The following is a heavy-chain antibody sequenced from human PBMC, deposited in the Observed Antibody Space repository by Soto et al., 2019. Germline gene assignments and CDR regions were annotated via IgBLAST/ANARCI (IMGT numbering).Heavy chain of an antibody. J-gene: IGHJ6*02. CDR2: ISYDGSNK. D-gene: IGHD2-2*01. CDR3: ARGPPQLLRHYYGMDV. Sequence: GGSLRLSCAASGFTFSSYAMHWVRQAPGKGLEWVAVISYDGSNKYYADSVKGRFTISRDNSKNTLYLQMNSLRAEDTAVYYCARGPPQLLRHYYGMDVWGQGTTVTVSS. V-gene: IGHV3-30-3*01. CDR1: GFTFSSYA.